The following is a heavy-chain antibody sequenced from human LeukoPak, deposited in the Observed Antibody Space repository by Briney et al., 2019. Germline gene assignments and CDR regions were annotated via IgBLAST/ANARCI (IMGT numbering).Heavy chain of an antibody. V-gene: IGHV3-48*02. CDR3: ARDLLDY. CDR1: GFTFSFYN. Sequence: QPGGSLRLSCAASGFTFSFYNMNWVRQAPGKGLEWVSYISRDSITTYYADSVKGRFTISRDNAKNSLYLQMNSLRDEGTAVYFCARDLLDYWGQGTLVTVSS. CDR2: ISRDSITT. J-gene: IGHJ4*02.